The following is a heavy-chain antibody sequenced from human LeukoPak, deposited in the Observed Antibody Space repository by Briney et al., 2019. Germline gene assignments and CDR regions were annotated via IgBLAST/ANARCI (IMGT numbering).Heavy chain of an antibody. CDR3: ARTYYDILTGPQDYYYGMDV. V-gene: IGHV1-8*01. D-gene: IGHD3-9*01. J-gene: IGHJ6*02. Sequence: ASVKVSCKASGYTFTGYDINWVRQATGQGLEWMGWMNPNSGNTGYAQKFQGRVTMTRNTSISTAYMELSSLRSEDTAVYYCARTYYDILTGPQDYYYGMDVWGQGTTVTVSS. CDR2: MNPNSGNT. CDR1: GYTFTGYD.